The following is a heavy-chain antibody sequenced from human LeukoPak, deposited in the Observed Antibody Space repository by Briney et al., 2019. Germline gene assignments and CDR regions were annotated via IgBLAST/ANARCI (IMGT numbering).Heavy chain of an antibody. D-gene: IGHD2-2*01. CDR1: GYTFTSYD. Sequence: ASVKVSCKASGYTFTSYDINWVRRATGQGLEWMGWMNPYSGNTGSAQKFQGRVTMTRNTSISTAYMELSSLRSEDTAVYYCARGWGRYCSTTNCSRAFAYWGQGTLVTVSS. CDR2: MNPYSGNT. V-gene: IGHV1-8*01. J-gene: IGHJ4*02. CDR3: ARGWGRYCSTTNCSRAFAY.